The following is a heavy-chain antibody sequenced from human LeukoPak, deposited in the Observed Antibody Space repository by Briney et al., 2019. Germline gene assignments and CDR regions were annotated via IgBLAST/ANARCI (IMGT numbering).Heavy chain of an antibody. D-gene: IGHD2-15*01. V-gene: IGHV3-7*01. CDR2: INLDGSER. CDR1: GFTFSASW. J-gene: IGHJ4*02. Sequence: GGSLRLSCAASGFTFSASWMSWVRQAPGRRLEWVANINLDGSERYYVDSVKGRFIISRDNARNSLYLQMNSLRAEDTAVYYCTRPYGYCSGGGSCFPFDFWSQGTLLTASS. CDR3: TRPYGYCSGGGSCFPFDF.